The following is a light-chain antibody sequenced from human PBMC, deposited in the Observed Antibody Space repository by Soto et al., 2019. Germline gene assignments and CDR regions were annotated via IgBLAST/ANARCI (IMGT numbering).Light chain of an antibody. Sequence: NFMLTQPHSVSESPGETVTISCTRTSGGIASNYVQWYQQRPGSAPTIVIYEHNQRPSVVPDRFSGSTDGSSNSASLTISGLQTEDEADYYCQSYDSSFVLFGGGTKVTVL. V-gene: IGLV6-57*04. CDR2: EHN. J-gene: IGLJ2*01. CDR1: SGGIASNY. CDR3: QSYDSSFVL.